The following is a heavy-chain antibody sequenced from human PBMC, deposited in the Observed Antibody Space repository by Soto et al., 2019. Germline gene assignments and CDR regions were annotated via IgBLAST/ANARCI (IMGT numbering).Heavy chain of an antibody. Sequence: WWSLRLSCSASVFTFSSYAMSWGRQAPGKGLEWVSAISGSGGSTYYADSVKGRFTISRDNSKNTLYLQMNSLRAEDTAVYYCAKDRGYNWNQHFWGQGTLVTVSS. V-gene: IGHV3-23*01. D-gene: IGHD1-1*01. J-gene: IGHJ4*02. CDR1: VFTFSSYA. CDR3: AKDRGYNWNQHF. CDR2: ISGSGGST.